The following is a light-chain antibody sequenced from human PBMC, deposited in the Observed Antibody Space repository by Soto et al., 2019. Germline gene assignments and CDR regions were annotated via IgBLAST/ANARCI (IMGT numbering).Light chain of an antibody. CDR2: DVS. Sequence: QAVLTQPASVSGSPGQSITISCTGTSSDIGGYNYVSWYQHHPGKAPKLMINDVSNRPSGVSDRFSGSRSGNTAPLTISGLQTEDEADYSCSSYTSSRPVVFGGGTKLTVL. V-gene: IGLV2-14*03. CDR1: SSDIGGYNY. J-gene: IGLJ2*01. CDR3: SSYTSSRPVV.